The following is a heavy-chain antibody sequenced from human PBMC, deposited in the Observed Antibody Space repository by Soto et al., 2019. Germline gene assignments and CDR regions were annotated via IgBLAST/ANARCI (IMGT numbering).Heavy chain of an antibody. CDR1: GYSFTSYW. CDR3: ARLDCSSTSCRTYYYYGMEV. CDR2: IYPGYSDT. J-gene: IGHJ6*02. V-gene: IGHV5-51*01. D-gene: IGHD2-2*01. Sequence: GESLKISCKGSGYSFTSYWIGWVREMPGKGLEWMGIIYPGYSDTRYSPSFQGQVTISAAKSINTADLQWSSLNASDTAMYYCARLDCSSTSCRTYYYYGMEVWGQGTTVTVSS.